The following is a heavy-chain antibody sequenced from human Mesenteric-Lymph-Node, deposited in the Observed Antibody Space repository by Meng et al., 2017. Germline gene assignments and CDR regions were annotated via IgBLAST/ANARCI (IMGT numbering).Heavy chain of an antibody. J-gene: IGHJ4*02. D-gene: IGHD7-27*01. Sequence: ASVKVSCKASGYTFNSLDINWVRQATGQGPEWMGWMSPSTGHTGIAQKFQDRLTLTRDTSINTAYMELRSLRSEDTAVYYCARGIDAGVDYWGRGPWVPFP. CDR1: GYTFNSLD. CDR2: MSPSTGHT. CDR3: ARGIDAGVDY. V-gene: IGHV1-8*01.